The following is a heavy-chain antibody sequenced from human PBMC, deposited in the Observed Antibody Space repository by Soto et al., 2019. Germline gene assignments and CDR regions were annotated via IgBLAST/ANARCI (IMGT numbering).Heavy chain of an antibody. CDR1: GFTFTSSA. J-gene: IGHJ6*02. CDR3: ARQRNPIRLYGMDV. Sequence: WASVKVSCKASGFTFTSSAVQWVRQARGQRLEWIGWIVVGSGNTNYAQKFQERVTITRDMSTSTAYMELSSLRSEDTAVYYCARQRNPIRLYGMDVWGQGTTVTVSS. CDR2: IVVGSGNT. V-gene: IGHV1-58*01.